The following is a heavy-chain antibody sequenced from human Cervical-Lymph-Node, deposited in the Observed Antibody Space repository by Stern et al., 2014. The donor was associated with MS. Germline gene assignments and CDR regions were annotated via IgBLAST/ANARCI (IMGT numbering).Heavy chain of an antibody. CDR3: ARDSRGTVTTAVGFYYGMDV. CDR2: VMPMFGTS. V-gene: IGHV1-69*01. D-gene: IGHD1-14*01. Sequence: VQLVESGAEVKKPGSSVKVSCKTSGDTFSRHAISWLRQAPGQGLEWMGGVMPMFGTSNYAQKFQGRITVTADESTSTVCLELSSLRSEDTAVYYCARDSRGTVTTAVGFYYGMDVWGQGTTVTVSS. CDR1: GDTFSRHA. J-gene: IGHJ6*02.